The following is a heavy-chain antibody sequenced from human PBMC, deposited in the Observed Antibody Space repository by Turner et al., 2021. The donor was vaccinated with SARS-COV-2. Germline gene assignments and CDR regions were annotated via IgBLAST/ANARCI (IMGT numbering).Heavy chain of an antibody. J-gene: IGHJ4*02. CDR3: ANYGAPFLLYFGEPTFYFDY. CDR1: GFTFSSYG. V-gene: IGHV3-30*18. Sequence: QVQLVESGGGVVQPGRSLRLSCAASGFTFSSYGMHWVRQAPGKGLEWVAVISDDGSNKYYADSVKGRFTISRDNSKNTLYLQMNSLRAEDTAVYYCANYGAPFLLYFGEPTFYFDYWGQGTLVTVSS. D-gene: IGHD3-10*01. CDR2: ISDDGSNK.